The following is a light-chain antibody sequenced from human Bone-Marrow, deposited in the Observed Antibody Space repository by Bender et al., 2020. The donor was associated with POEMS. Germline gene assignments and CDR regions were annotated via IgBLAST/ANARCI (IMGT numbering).Light chain of an antibody. CDR1: SSNIGSNF. CDR2: INN. J-gene: IGLJ3*02. Sequence: QSVLTQPPSASGTPGQRVTISCSGSSSNIGSNFVNWYPQLPGTAPKLLIYINNQRPSGVPDRFSGSKSGTSASLAISGLQSEDEADYYCAAWEDSLNGWVFGGGTKLTVL. CDR3: AAWEDSLNGWV. V-gene: IGLV1-44*01.